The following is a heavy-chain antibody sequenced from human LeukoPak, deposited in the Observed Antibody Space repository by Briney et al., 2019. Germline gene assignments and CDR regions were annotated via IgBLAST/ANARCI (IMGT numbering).Heavy chain of an antibody. CDR1: GDSVSGNSVT. V-gene: IGHV6-1*01. Sequence: SQTLSLTCAISGDSVSGNSVTWNWIRQSPSRGLEWLGRTYYRSTWYNDYAVSVRGRITVNPDTSKNQFSLHLNSVTPEDTAVYYCARRLTQYDCFDPWGQGILVTVSS. CDR2: TYYRSTWYN. J-gene: IGHJ5*02. CDR3: ARRLTQYDCFDP. D-gene: IGHD2-2*01.